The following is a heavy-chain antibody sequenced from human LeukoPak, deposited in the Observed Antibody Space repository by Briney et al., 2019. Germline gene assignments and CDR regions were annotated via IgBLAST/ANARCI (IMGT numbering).Heavy chain of an antibody. CDR2: ISSSGSTI. V-gene: IGHV3-48*03. Sequence: GGSLRLSCAASGFTFSSYEMNWVRQAPGKGLEWVSYISSSGSTIYYADSVKGRFTISRDNAKNSLYLQMNSLRAEDTAVYYCARGSIITFGGVRHYGMDVWGQGTTVTVSS. J-gene: IGHJ6*02. CDR1: GFTFSSYE. D-gene: IGHD3-16*01. CDR3: ARGSIITFGGVRHYGMDV.